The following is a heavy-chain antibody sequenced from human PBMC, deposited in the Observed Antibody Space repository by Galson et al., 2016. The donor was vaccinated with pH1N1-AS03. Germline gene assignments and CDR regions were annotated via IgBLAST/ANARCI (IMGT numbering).Heavy chain of an antibody. CDR3: AREGTYCVDGACHHRTDGFEI. CDR2: VSGSGDKT. J-gene: IGHJ3*02. D-gene: IGHD2-21*01. CDR1: GFTFSTAA. Sequence: SLRLSCAATGFTFSTAAMTWVRQAPGKGLEWVAGVSGSGDKTDHADAVKGRFTISRDNAKKTVYLQLNSLTVEDTAVYYCAREGTYCVDGACHHRTDGFEIWGQGTEVTVSS. V-gene: IGHV3-23*01.